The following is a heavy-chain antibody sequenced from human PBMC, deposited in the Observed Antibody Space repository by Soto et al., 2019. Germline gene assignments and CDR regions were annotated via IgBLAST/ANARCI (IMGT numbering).Heavy chain of an antibody. CDR2: ISGSGGST. CDR3: AKDEEFDFWSGYYTGYVDL. CDR1: GFTFSSYA. V-gene: IGHV3-23*01. J-gene: IGHJ4*01. D-gene: IGHD3-3*01. Sequence: GGSLRLSCAASGFTFSSYAMSWVRQAPGKGLEWVSAISGSGGSTYYADSEKGWFTISRDNSKNTLYLQMNSLRAEETTVYYRAKDEEFDFWSGYYTGYVDLWGQGTLVTFS.